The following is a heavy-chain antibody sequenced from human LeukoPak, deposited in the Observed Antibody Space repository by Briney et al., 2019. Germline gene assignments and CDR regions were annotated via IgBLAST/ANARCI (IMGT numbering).Heavy chain of an antibody. J-gene: IGHJ6*03. CDR3: ARLEGLQNYYFYYMDV. CDR1: GGSFSGYY. V-gene: IGHV4-34*01. D-gene: IGHD4-11*01. CDR2: INHSGST. Sequence: SETLSLTCAVYGGSFSGYYWSWIRQPPGKGLEWIGEINHSGSTNYNPSLKSRVTISVDTSKNQFSLNLISVTAADTAVYYCARLEGLQNYYFYYMDVWGKGTTVTVSS.